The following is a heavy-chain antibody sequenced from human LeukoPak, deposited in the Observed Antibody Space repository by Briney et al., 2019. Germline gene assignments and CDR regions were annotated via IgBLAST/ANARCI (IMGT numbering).Heavy chain of an antibody. Sequence: GGSLRLSCAASGFTFDDYGMSWVRQAPGEGLEWVSGINWNGGSTGYADSVKGRFTISRDNAKNSLYLQMNRLRAEDTALYYCARAYDFWSGYRPDYWGQGTLVTVSS. V-gene: IGHV3-20*04. CDR1: GFTFDDYG. J-gene: IGHJ4*02. CDR2: INWNGGST. D-gene: IGHD3-3*01. CDR3: ARAYDFWSGYRPDY.